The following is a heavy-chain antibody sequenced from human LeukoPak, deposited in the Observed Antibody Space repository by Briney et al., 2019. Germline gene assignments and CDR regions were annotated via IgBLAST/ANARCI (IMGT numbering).Heavy chain of an antibody. CDR2: ISSSDSTI. J-gene: IGHJ5*02. CDR1: GFTFSTYE. D-gene: IGHD2-2*01. Sequence: GGSLRLSCAASGFTFSTYEMNWVRQAPGKGLEWVSYISSSDSTIYYADSVKGRFTISRDNAKNSLYLQMNSLRAEDTAVYYCARSPLHVVVPAATWFDPWGQGILVTVSS. V-gene: IGHV3-48*03. CDR3: ARSPLHVVVPAATWFDP.